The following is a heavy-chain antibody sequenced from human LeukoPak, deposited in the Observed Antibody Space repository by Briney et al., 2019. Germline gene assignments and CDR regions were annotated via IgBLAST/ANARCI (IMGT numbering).Heavy chain of an antibody. D-gene: IGHD3-22*01. CDR1: GYSISSGYY. J-gene: IGHJ4*02. CDR2: IYHSGST. CDR3: ARGRRRYSSGYYDY. V-gene: IGHV4-38-2*02. Sequence: PSETLSLTCTVSGYSISSGYYWGWIRQPPGKGLEWIGSIYHSGSTYYNPSLKSRVTISVDTSKNQFSLKLSSVTAADTAVYYCARGRRRYSSGYYDYWGQGTLVTVSS.